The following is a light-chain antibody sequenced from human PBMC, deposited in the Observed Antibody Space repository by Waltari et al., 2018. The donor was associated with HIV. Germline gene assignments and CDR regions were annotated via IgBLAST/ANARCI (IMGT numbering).Light chain of an antibody. J-gene: IGKJ1*01. CDR3: YQRSDWPRT. V-gene: IGKV3-11*01. Sequence: EFVLTQSPATLSLSPGERATLSCRTSQRVSVYLAWYQQKPGQAPRLLIYDASNRATGIPVRFSGGGSGTDFTLTISSLEPEDFAVYYCYQRSDWPRTFGQGTKVEIK. CDR2: DAS. CDR1: QRVSVY.